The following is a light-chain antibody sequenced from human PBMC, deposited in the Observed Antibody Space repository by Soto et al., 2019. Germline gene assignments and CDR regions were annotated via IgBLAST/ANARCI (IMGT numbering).Light chain of an antibody. Sequence: DIQMTQSPSTLSASVGDRVTITCRASQSISTWLAWYQQKPGKAPKLLIYRASTLENGVPSRFSGSGSGTEFTLTITSLQDDDFATYYCQQYDSHSGYTFGQGTRLEIK. V-gene: IGKV1-5*03. CDR3: QQYDSHSGYT. CDR2: RAS. CDR1: QSISTW. J-gene: IGKJ2*01.